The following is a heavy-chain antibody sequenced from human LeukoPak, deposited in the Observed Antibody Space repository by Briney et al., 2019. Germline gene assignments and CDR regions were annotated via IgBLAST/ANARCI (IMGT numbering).Heavy chain of an antibody. V-gene: IGHV4-4*07. CDR3: ARDRYYYDTSDKFDY. J-gene: IGHJ4*02. D-gene: IGHD3-22*01. Sequence: SETLSLTCTVSDYSISSDYYWSWIRQPAGKGLEWIGRIYTSGSTNYNPSLKSRVTMSVDTAKNQFSLKLSSVTAADTAVYYCARDRYYYDTSDKFDYWGQGTLVTVSS. CDR2: IYTSGST. CDR1: DYSISSDYY.